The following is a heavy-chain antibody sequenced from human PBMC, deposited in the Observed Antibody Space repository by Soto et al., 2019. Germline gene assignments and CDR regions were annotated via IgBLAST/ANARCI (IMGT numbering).Heavy chain of an antibody. V-gene: IGHV1-3*01. J-gene: IGHJ3*02. D-gene: IGHD2-15*01. CDR3: ARARYCSGGRCSIPVTDDFDI. CDR1: EYTFTSYA. CDR2: INAGNGNT. Sequence: QVQLVQSGAEMKKPGASVKVSCKASEYTFTSYAMHWVRQAPGQRLEWMGWINAGNGNTKYSQKLQGRVTITRDTSASTAYMELSSLRSEDTAVYYCARARYCSGGRCSIPVTDDFDIWGQGTMVTVSS.